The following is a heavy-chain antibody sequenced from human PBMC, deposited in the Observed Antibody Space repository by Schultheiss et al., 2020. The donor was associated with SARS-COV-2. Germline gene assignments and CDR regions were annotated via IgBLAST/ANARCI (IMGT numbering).Heavy chain of an antibody. Sequence: SQTLSLTCTVSGGSISSYYWSWIRQPPGKGLEWIGYIYYSGSTYYNPSLKSRVTISVDTSKNQFSLKLSSVTAADTAVYYCARDSPVTTGTTPYYYYYYYMDVWGKGTTVTVSS. CDR2: IYYSGST. J-gene: IGHJ6*03. CDR3: ARDSPVTTGTTPYYYYYYYMDV. V-gene: IGHV4-59*12. D-gene: IGHD1-1*01. CDR1: GGSISSYY.